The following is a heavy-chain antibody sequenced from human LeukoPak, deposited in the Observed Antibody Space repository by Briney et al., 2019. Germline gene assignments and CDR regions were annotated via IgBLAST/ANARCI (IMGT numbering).Heavy chain of an antibody. J-gene: IGHJ4*02. Sequence: PGGSLRLSCAASGFTFSNAWMSWVRQAPGKGLEWVGRIKSKTDGGTTDYAAPVKGRFTISRDDSQNTLYLQMNSLKTEDTAVYYCVAVYYYDSSGYQPRRYYFDYWGQGTLVTVSS. CDR3: VAVYYYDSSGYQPRRYYFDY. D-gene: IGHD3-22*01. V-gene: IGHV3-15*01. CDR1: GFTFSNAW. CDR2: IKSKTDGGTT.